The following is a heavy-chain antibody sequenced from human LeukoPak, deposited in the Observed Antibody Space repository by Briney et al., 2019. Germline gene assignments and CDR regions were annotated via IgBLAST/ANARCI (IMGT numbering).Heavy chain of an antibody. V-gene: IGHV3-30*02. CDR3: AKEDDSSGYYYWEGWLRHYFDY. CDR2: IRYDGSNK. Sequence: PGGSLRLSCAASGFTFSSYGMHWVRQAPGKGLEWVAFIRYDGSNKYYADSVKGRFTISRDNSKNTLYLQMNSLRAEDTAVYYCAKEDDSSGYYYWEGWLRHYFDYWGQGTLVTVSS. J-gene: IGHJ4*02. D-gene: IGHD3-22*01. CDR1: GFTFSSYG.